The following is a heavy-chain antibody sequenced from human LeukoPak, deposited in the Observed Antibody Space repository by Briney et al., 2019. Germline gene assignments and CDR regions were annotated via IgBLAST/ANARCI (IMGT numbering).Heavy chain of an antibody. CDR2: IWYDGSNK. CDR3: ARDRGSGSYYNGPGY. D-gene: IGHD3-10*01. CDR1: GFTFSSYG. J-gene: IGHJ4*02. Sequence: GGSLRLSCAASGFTFSSYGMHWVRQAPGKGLEWVAVIWYDGSNKYCADSVKGRFTISRDNSKNTLYLQMNSLRAEDTAVYYCARDRGSGSYYNGPGYWGQETLVTVSS. V-gene: IGHV3-33*01.